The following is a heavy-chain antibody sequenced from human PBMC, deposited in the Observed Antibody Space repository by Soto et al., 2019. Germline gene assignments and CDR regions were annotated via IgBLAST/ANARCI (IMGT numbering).Heavy chain of an antibody. CDR1: GFTFSSYG. J-gene: IGHJ4*02. V-gene: IGHV3-33*01. CDR2: IWYDGSNK. D-gene: IGHD3-22*01. Sequence: QIQLVESGGGVVQPGRSLRLSCAASGFTFSSYGMHWVRQAPGKGLQWVAVIWYDGSNKHFAESVKGRFTISRDNTKNTLYVQMNNLRAEETDVYSCEREHSSNYSFAHWGQGTLVTV. CDR3: EREHSSNYSFAH.